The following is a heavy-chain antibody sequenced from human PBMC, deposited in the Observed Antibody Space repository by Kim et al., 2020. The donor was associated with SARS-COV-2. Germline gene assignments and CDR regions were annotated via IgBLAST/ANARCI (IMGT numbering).Heavy chain of an antibody. CDR1: GFTFSSYW. CDR3: ARDTDYKVASTPYYDY. CDR2: INQDGSEK. D-gene: IGHD3-10*01. V-gene: IGHV3-7*03. Sequence: GGSLRLSCAASGFTFSSYWMSWVRQAPGKGLEWVANINQDGSEKYYVDSVNGRFTISRDNAKTSLYLQMNSLRAEDTAVYYCARDTDYKVASTPYYDYWGQGTLVTVSS. J-gene: IGHJ4*02.